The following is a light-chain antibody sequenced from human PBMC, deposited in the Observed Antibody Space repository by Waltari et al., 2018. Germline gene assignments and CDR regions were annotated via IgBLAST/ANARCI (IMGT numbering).Light chain of an antibody. Sequence: SCRASESIGRTLAWYQQKPGQPPRLLVYDASSRATGIPGWFSGSGSGTDFSLTISRLEPEDFAVYYCQKYGTRPATFGQGTKVEIK. CDR3: QKYGTRPAT. CDR2: DAS. J-gene: IGKJ1*01. V-gene: IGKV3-20*01. CDR1: ESIGRT.